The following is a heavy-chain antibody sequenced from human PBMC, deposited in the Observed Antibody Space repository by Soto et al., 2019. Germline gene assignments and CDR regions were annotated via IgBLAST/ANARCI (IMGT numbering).Heavy chain of an antibody. V-gene: IGHV1-18*01. J-gene: IGHJ4*02. CDR2: ISAYNGNT. D-gene: IGHD3-22*01. CDR1: GYTFTSCG. CDR3: ARGGQNGYYDSRAMVDY. Sequence: QVQLVQSGAEVKKPGASVKVSCKASGYTFTSCGISWVRQSAGQGLEWMGWISAYNGNTNYAQKLQGRVTMTTDTSTSTAYMELRSLRSDDTAVYYCARGGQNGYYDSRAMVDYWGQGTLVTVSS.